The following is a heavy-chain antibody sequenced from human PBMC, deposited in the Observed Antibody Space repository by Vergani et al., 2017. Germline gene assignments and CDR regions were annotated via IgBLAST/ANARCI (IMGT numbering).Heavy chain of an antibody. CDR3: ARTVRYWSSTSCYGFNYYYYGMDV. CDR1: GYTFTSYA. Sequence: QVQLVQSGSELKKPGASVKVSCKASGYTFTSYAMNWVRQAPGQGLEWMGWINTNTGNPTYAQGFTGRFVFSLDTAVSTADLQISSLKAEDTAVYYCARTVRYWSSTSCYGFNYYYYGMDVWGQGTTVTVSS. D-gene: IGHD2-2*01. V-gene: IGHV7-4-1*02. J-gene: IGHJ6*02. CDR2: INTNTGNP.